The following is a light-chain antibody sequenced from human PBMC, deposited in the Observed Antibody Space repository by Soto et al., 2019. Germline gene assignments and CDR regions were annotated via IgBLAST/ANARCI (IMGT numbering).Light chain of an antibody. J-gene: IGKJ5*01. CDR3: QQYNNWPPIP. V-gene: IGKV3-15*01. Sequence: EIVMTQSPATQSVSPGERATLSCRASQSVTTNLAWYQQKPGQAPRLLIYGASTRATGIPARFSGSGSGTEFTLTISSLQSEDSALYFCQQYNNWPPIPFGQGTRLEIK. CDR1: QSVTTN. CDR2: GAS.